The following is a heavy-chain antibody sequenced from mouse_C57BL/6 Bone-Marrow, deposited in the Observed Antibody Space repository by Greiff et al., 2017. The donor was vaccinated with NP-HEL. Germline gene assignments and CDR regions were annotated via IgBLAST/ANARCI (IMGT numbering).Heavy chain of an antibody. CDR3: ARDSLFITTVEGFAY. V-gene: IGHV5-4*01. D-gene: IGHD1-1*01. CDR1: GFTFSSYA. CDR2: ISDGGSYT. Sequence: EVQLQESGGGLVKPGGSLKLSCAASGFTFSSYAMSWVRQTPGKRLEWVATISDGGSYTYYPDNVKGRFTISRDNANNNLYLQINHQKSEDTAKYYCARDSLFITTVEGFAYWGQGTLVTVSA. J-gene: IGHJ3*01.